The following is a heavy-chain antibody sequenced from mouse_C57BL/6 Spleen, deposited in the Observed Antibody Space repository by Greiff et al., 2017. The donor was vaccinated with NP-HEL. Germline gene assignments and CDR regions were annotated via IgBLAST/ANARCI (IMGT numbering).Heavy chain of an antibody. CDR1: GFTFKDYY. J-gene: IGHJ2*01. Sequence: EVQLQQSGAELVKPGASVKLSCTASGFTFKDYYMHWVKQRPERGLEWIGRIDPEDGETKYAPKFQGKATLTADTSSNTAYLQLISLTSEDPAVYYCACNYYFDYWGQGTTLTVSS. D-gene: IGHD2-1*01. V-gene: IGHV14-2*01. CDR3: ACNYYFDY. CDR2: IDPEDGET.